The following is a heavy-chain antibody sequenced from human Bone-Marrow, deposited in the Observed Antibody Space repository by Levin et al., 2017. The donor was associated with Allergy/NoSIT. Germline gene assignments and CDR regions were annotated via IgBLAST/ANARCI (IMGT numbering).Heavy chain of an antibody. Sequence: NPSETLSLTCSVSGGSISSYYWSWIRQPPGKGLEWIGCISNSGSTNYNPSLKSRVTISLDTSKNQFSLKLYSVTAADTAVYYCARDRTTVTTKDVYYYGMDVWGQGAKVTVSS. CDR1: GGSISSYY. CDR2: ISNSGST. D-gene: IGHD4-17*01. CDR3: ARDRTTVTTKDVYYYGMDV. J-gene: IGHJ6*02. V-gene: IGHV4-59*01.